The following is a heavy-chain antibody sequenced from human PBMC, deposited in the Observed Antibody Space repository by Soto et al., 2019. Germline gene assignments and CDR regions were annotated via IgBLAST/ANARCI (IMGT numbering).Heavy chain of an antibody. V-gene: IGHV1-69*02. CDR2: SIPILGRA. J-gene: IGHJ4*02. D-gene: IGHD2-15*01. CDR3: VIDLGYFDF. CDR1: AGTFNNHS. Sequence: QVQLVQSGTEVKKPGSSVAVSCQASAGTFNNHSLSWVRQAPGQGLEWMGRSIPILGRADYSQKFQGRLTLTVDKSTSTADMELSSLTSEDTAVYYCVIDLGYFDFWSQGTLVTVSS.